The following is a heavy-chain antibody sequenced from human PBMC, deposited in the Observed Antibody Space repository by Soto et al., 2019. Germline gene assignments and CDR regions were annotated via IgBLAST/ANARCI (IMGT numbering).Heavy chain of an antibody. CDR3: AHSDVWGSYHHPSPFDY. Sequence: QITLKESGPTLVKPTQTLTLTCTFSGFSLSTSGVGVGWIRQPPGKALELLALIYWNDDKRYSPSVRSRLTITKDTSKNQVVLTMTNMDPVDTATYYCAHSDVWGSYHHPSPFDYWGQGTLVTVSS. CDR2: IYWNDDK. V-gene: IGHV2-5*01. D-gene: IGHD3-16*02. J-gene: IGHJ4*02. CDR1: GFSLSTSGVG.